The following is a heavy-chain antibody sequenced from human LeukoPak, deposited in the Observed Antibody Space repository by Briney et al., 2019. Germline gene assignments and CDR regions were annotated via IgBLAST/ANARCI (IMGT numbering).Heavy chain of an antibody. V-gene: IGHV3-49*03. CDR3: TTVFGYSSGWYFDAFDI. CDR2: IRSKAYGGTT. CDR1: GFTFGDYA. D-gene: IGHD6-19*01. J-gene: IGHJ3*02. Sequence: GGSLRLSCTAAGFTFGDYAISWFRQAPGKGLEWVGFIRSKAYGGTTEYAASVKGRFTISRDDSKSIAYLQMNSLKTEDTAVYYCTTVFGYSSGWYFDAFDIWGQGTMVTVSS.